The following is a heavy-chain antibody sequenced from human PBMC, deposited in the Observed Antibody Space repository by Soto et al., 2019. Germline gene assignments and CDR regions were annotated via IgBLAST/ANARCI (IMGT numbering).Heavy chain of an antibody. V-gene: IGHV4-59*08. CDR2: IYYSVST. CDR1: GGSISSYY. D-gene: IGHD3-9*01. Sequence: PSETLSLTCSVSGGSISSYYWSWLRQPPGKGLEWIGYIYYSVSTNYNPSLKSRVTISVDTSKNQFSLKLSSVTAADTAVYYCARHSPPMYDILTGTTLDPYYGMDVWGQGTTVTVSS. CDR3: ARHSPPMYDILTGTTLDPYYGMDV. J-gene: IGHJ6*02.